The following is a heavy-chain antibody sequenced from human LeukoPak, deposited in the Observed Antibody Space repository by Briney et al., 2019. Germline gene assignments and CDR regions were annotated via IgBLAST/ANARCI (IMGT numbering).Heavy chain of an antibody. D-gene: IGHD5-12*01. J-gene: IGHJ6*02. CDR1: GFTFDDYA. V-gene: IGHV3-9*01. CDR3: AKDQGYADYYYGMDV. CDR2: ISWNSGSI. Sequence: PGRSLRLSCAASGFTFDDYAMHWVRHAPGKGLEWVSGISWNSGSIGYADSVKGRFTISRDNAKNSLYLQMNSLRAEDTALYYCAKDQGYADYYYGMDVWGQGTTVTVSS.